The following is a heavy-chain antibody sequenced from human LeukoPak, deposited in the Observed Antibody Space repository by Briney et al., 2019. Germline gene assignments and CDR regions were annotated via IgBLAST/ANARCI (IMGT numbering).Heavy chain of an antibody. CDR2: ISAYNDNT. D-gene: IGHD7-27*01. V-gene: IGHV1-18*01. CDR3: ARDGLTGDERFDP. Sequence: ASVKVSRKASGYTFTSYGISWVRQAPGQGLEWMGWISAYNDNTNYSQKFQGRVTMTTDTSTSTAYMELRSLRSDDTAVYYCARDGLTGDERFDPWGQGTLVTVSS. CDR1: GYTFTSYG. J-gene: IGHJ5*02.